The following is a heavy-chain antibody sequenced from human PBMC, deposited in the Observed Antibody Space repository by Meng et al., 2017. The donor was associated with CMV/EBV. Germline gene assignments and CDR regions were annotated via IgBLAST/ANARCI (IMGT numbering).Heavy chain of an antibody. Sequence: GESLKISCAASGFTFSSDWMSWVRQSPGKGLEWVARIKFDGSAKKYVDSVKGRFTISRDNAKNSLYLQMNSLRAEDTAVYYCVRDGGYRYDSALRNHYFDYWGQGTLVTVSS. CDR3: VRDGGYRYDSALRNHYFDY. V-gene: IGHV3-7*01. CDR1: GFTFSSDW. D-gene: IGHD5-18*01. J-gene: IGHJ4*02. CDR2: IKFDGSAK.